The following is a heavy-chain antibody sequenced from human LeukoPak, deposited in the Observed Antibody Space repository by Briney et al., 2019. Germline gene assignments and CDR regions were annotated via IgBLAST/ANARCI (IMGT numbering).Heavy chain of an antibody. V-gene: IGHV4-59*01. CDR1: GGSISNYY. CDR3: ARGGSSSVN. CDR2: IYYSGDT. J-gene: IGHJ4*02. Sequence: SETLSLICTVSGGSISNYYWSWIRQPPGKGLEWIGFIYYSGDTNYNPSLKSRVTISVDTSKNQFSLKLNSVTAADTAVYYCARGGSSSVNWGQGTLVTVSS. D-gene: IGHD6-6*01.